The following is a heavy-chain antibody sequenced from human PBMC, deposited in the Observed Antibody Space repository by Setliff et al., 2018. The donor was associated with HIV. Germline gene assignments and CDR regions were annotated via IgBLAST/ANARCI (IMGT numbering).Heavy chain of an antibody. CDR3: AADVRWPKDAFAF. D-gene: IGHD3-10*02. J-gene: IGHJ3*01. CDR2: SGSGGDT. V-gene: IGHV3-23*01. Sequence: GGSLRLSCAVSGFTLSSYGMSWVRQAPGKGLEWISASGSGGDTYYADSVKGRFTISRDQSRSTLYLQMNSLRADDTAVYYCAADVRWPKDAFAFWGQGTVVTV. CDR1: GFTLSSYG.